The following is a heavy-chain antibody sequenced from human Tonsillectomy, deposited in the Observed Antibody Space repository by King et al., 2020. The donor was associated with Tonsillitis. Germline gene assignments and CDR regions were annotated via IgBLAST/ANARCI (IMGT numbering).Heavy chain of an antibody. J-gene: IGHJ6*03. CDR2: ISYAGSNK. D-gene: IGHD3-3*01. CDR3: ARGILEWLLIEDYYMDV. CDR1: GFTFSSYA. Sequence: VQLVESGGGVVQPGRSLRLSCAASGFTFSSYALHWVRQAPGKGLAWVAVISYAGSNKYYADSVKGRFTISRDNSKNTLYLQMNSLRAEDTAVYYCARGILEWLLIEDYYMDVWGKGTTVTVSS. V-gene: IGHV3-30-3*01.